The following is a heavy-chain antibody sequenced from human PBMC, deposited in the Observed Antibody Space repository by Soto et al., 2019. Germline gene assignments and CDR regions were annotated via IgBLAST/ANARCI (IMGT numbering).Heavy chain of an antibody. Sequence: ASVKVSCKASGYTFSDYYIHWVRQAPGQGLEWMGWINPNSGGTKYAPKFQGGVTMTRDTSITTAYMELSRLRPGDTAVYYCAREPATAKPEGVDFWGQGTLVTVSS. CDR1: GYTFSDYY. CDR3: AREPATAKPEGVDF. J-gene: IGHJ4*02. CDR2: INPNSGGT. V-gene: IGHV1-2*02. D-gene: IGHD1-1*01.